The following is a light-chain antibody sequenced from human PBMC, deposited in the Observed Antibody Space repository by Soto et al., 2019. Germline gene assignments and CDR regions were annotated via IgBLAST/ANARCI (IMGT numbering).Light chain of an antibody. V-gene: IGKV3-15*01. J-gene: IGKJ1*01. CDR2: GVS. Sequence: EIVMTQYPATLSVSPGERATLSCRASQSVSSKLAWYQQKPGQAPRLLMYGVSTRATGIPARFSGSGSGTEFTLTISSLQSEDSAVYYCQQYNDWPPWTFRQGTKVEIK. CDR1: QSVSSK. CDR3: QQYNDWPPWT.